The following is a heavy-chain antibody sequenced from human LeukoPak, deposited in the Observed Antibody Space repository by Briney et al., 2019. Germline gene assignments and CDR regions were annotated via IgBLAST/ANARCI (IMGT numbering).Heavy chain of an antibody. CDR3: ARVWGYSYGTPHY. Sequence: SETLSLTCTVSGYSISSGYYWGWIRQPPGKGLEWIGSIYHSGSTYYNPSLKSRVTISVDTSKNQFSLKLSSVTAADTAVYYCARVWGYSYGTPHYWGQGTLVTVSS. V-gene: IGHV4-38-2*02. J-gene: IGHJ4*02. CDR2: IYHSGST. D-gene: IGHD5-18*01. CDR1: GYSISSGYY.